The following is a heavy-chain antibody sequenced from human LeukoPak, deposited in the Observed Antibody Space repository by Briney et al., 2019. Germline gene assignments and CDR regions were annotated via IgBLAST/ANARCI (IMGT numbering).Heavy chain of an antibody. D-gene: IGHD3-16*01. V-gene: IGHV3-23*01. J-gene: IGHJ4*02. CDR3: AKDWGGERFFDY. CDR2: ISGSGGST. Sequence: GGSLRLSCAASGFTFSSYAMSWVRQAPGKGLEWVSAISGSGGSTYYAGSVKGRFTISRDNSKNTLYLQMNSLRAEDTAVYYCAKDWGGERFFDYWGQGTLVTVSS. CDR1: GFTFSSYA.